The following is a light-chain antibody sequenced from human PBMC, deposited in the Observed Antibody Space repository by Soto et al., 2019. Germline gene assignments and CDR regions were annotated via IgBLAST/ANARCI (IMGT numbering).Light chain of an antibody. V-gene: IGLV2-14*01. Sequence: ALTQPRSVSGSPGQSVTISCTGTSSDVGAYNYVSWYQQHPGNAPKLIIYEVTHRPSGVSSRFYGSRSGNTASLTISGLQAEDEADYYCKSRTTRNTLVFGGGTKVTVL. CDR1: SSDVGAYNY. CDR2: EVT. CDR3: KSRTTRNTLV. J-gene: IGLJ3*02.